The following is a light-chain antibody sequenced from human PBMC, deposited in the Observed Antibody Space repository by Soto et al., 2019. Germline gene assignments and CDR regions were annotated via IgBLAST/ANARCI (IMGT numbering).Light chain of an antibody. Sequence: QSVLPQPASVSGSPGQSITISCTGTSSDVGSYNLVSWYQQHPGKAPKLMIYEGSKRPSGVSNRSSGSKSGNTAPLTISELQAEDEADYYCCSYAGSSTSFGTGTKVTVL. J-gene: IGLJ1*01. CDR3: CSYAGSSTS. V-gene: IGLV2-23*01. CDR2: EGS. CDR1: SSDVGSYNL.